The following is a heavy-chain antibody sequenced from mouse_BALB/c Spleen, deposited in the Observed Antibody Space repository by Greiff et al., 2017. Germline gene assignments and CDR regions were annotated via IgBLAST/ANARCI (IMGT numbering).Heavy chain of an antibody. D-gene: IGHD4-1*01. J-gene: IGHJ1*01. Sequence: VKLMESGPGLVAPSQSLSITCTVSGFSLTSYGVHWVRQPPGKGLEWLGVIWAGGSTNYNSALMSRLSISKDNSKSQVFLKMNSLQTDDTAMYYCARDPKLGRYFDVWGAGTTVTVSS. CDR2: IWAGGST. CDR3: ARDPKLGRYFDV. CDR1: GFSLTSYG. V-gene: IGHV2-9*02.